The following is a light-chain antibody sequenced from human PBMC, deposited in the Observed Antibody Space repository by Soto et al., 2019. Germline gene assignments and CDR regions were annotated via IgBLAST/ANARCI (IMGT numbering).Light chain of an antibody. V-gene: IGKV3-20*01. CDR2: GAS. CDR3: QQYGSSLSIT. J-gene: IGKJ1*01. Sequence: EIVLTQSPGTLSLSPGERATLSCRAIQSVSSSYLAWYQQKPGQAPRLLIYGASSRATGIPDRFSGSGSGTDFTLTISRLEPEDFAVYYCQQYGSSLSITFGQGTKVDIK. CDR1: QSVSSSY.